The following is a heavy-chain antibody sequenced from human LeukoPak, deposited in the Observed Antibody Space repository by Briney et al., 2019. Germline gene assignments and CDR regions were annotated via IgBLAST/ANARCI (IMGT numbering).Heavy chain of an antibody. J-gene: IGHJ3*02. D-gene: IGHD6-13*01. CDR1: GGSISSYY. CDR2: IYFSGSI. Sequence: SETLSLTGTVSGGSISSYYWSWIRQPPGKGLEWIGYIYFSGSINYNPPLKSRVTISVDTSKNQFSLKLSSVTAADTAVYYCARGYSSSLSALGDAFDIWGQGTMVTVSS. V-gene: IGHV4-59*01. CDR3: ARGYSSSLSALGDAFDI.